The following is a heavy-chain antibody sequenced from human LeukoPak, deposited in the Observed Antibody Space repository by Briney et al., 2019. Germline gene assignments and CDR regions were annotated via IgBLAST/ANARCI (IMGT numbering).Heavy chain of an antibody. V-gene: IGHV3-23*01. J-gene: IGHJ6*02. Sequence: GGSLRLSCAASGFTFSSYAMSWVRQAPGKGLEWVSAISGSGGSTYYADSVKGRFTISRDNSKNTLYLQMNSLRAEDTAVYYCARDLGYYDFWSGHPGFYYGMDVWGQGTTVTVSS. CDR1: GFTFSSYA. CDR3: ARDLGYYDFWSGHPGFYYGMDV. D-gene: IGHD3-3*01. CDR2: ISGSGGST.